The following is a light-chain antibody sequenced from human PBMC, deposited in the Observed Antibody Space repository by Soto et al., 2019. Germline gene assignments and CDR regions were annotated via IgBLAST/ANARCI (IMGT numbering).Light chain of an antibody. CDR1: QSVSSY. V-gene: IGKV3-11*01. CDR2: DAS. J-gene: IGKJ2*01. Sequence: EIVLTQSPATLSLSPGERATLSCRASQSVSSYLAWYQQKPGQAPRLLIYDASNRAPGIPARFSGSGSGTDFTPTINRLEPEDFAVYYCQQRSNWPPYTFGQGTKLEIK. CDR3: QQRSNWPPYT.